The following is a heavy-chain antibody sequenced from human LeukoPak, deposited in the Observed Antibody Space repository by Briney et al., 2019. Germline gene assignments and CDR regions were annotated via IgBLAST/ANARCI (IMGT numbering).Heavy chain of an antibody. J-gene: IGHJ6*02. CDR1: GFTFSSHA. V-gene: IGHV3-23*01. Sequence: PGGSLRLSCAASGFTFSSHAMSWVRQAPGKGLEWVSAVTASADNTYYADSVKGRFTISRDNSKNTLYLQVNSLRAEDAAVYYRAKGDYYGSGTFFRNGMDVWGQGTTVTVSS. CDR3: AKGDYYGSGTFFRNGMDV. D-gene: IGHD3-10*01. CDR2: VTASADNT.